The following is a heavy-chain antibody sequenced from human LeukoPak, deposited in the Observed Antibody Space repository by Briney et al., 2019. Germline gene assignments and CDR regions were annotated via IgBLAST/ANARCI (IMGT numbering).Heavy chain of an antibody. CDR3: AKDIVVVPAAIWS. CDR2: ISYDGSNK. J-gene: IGHJ5*02. Sequence: PGGSLRLSCAASGFTFSSYAMHWVRQAPGKGLEWVAVISYDGSNKYYADSVKGRFTISRDNSKNTLYLQMNSLRAEDTAVYYCAKDIVVVPAAIWSWGQGTLVTVSS. D-gene: IGHD2-2*02. V-gene: IGHV3-30-3*01. CDR1: GFTFSSYA.